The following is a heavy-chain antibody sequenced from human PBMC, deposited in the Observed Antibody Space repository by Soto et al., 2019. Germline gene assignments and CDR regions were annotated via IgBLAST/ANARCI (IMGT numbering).Heavy chain of an antibody. Sequence: VGSLRLSCTASGFTISTKYMSWVRQAPGKGLEWVSVMYSVCSTFYAYSVRGRFTISRDNAQNSLYLQINSLRAEDTAVYYCARALSASSGTWGFYFDNWGQGALVTVSS. CDR3: ARALSASSGTWGFYFDN. D-gene: IGHD3-10*01. CDR1: GFTISTKY. CDR2: MYSVCST. V-gene: IGHV3-66*01. J-gene: IGHJ4*02.